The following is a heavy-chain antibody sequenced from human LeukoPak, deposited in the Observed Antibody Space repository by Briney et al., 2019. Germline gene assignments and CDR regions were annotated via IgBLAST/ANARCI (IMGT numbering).Heavy chain of an antibody. Sequence: PGGSLRLSCAASGFTFSSYSMNWVRQAPGKGLEWVSYISSSSSTIYYADSVKGRFTISRDNAKNSLYLQMNSLRAEDTAVYYCARDQDGDYDFMGNWFDPWGQGTLVTVSS. CDR3: ARDQDGDYDFMGNWFDP. D-gene: IGHD4-17*01. V-gene: IGHV3-48*01. CDR1: GFTFSSYS. J-gene: IGHJ5*02. CDR2: ISSSSSTI.